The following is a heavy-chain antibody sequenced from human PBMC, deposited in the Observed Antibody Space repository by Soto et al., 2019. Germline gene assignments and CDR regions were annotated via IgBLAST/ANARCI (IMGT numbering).Heavy chain of an antibody. CDR2: IWYDGSDT. CDR3: ARDQGDG. CDR1: GFTFSSYE. Sequence: PGGSLRLSCAASGFTFSSYEMNWVRQAPGKGLEWVAVIWYDGSDTYYADSVKGRFTISRDNSKNTLYLQMNSLRAEDTAVYYCARDQGDGWGQGTLVTVSS. D-gene: IGHD2-21*02. J-gene: IGHJ4*02. V-gene: IGHV3-33*08.